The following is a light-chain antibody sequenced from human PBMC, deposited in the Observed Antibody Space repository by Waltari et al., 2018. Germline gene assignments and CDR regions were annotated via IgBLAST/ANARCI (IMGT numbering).Light chain of an antibody. CDR3: QSQDHTAGYSVL. Sequence: SSELTQPPSVSVSPGQTARIPCSGDLLPQQYTYWYQQKPGQAPLLLIYKDTERPSGIPERFSGSSSGTIATLTISGVQAEDEADYYCQSQDHTAGYSVLVGGGTKLTVL. V-gene: IGLV3-25*03. CDR2: KDT. J-gene: IGLJ2*01. CDR1: LLPQQY.